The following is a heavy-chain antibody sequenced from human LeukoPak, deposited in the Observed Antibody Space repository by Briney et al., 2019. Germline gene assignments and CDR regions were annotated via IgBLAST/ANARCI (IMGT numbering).Heavy chain of an antibody. V-gene: IGHV3-30*01. CDR3: AREGTVTAFDY. D-gene: IGHD4-17*01. CDR2: VSYDVTNA. Sequence: GGSLRLSCAVSGFTFSTYAMHWVRQAPGKGQEWLAVVSYDVTNANYADSVKGRFTVSRDNSKNTLYLQMNSLRVEDTAVYYCAREGTVTAFDYWGQGTLLTVSS. CDR1: GFTFSTYA. J-gene: IGHJ4*02.